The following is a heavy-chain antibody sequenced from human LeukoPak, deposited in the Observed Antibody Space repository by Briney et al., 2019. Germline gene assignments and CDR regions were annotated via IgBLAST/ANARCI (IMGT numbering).Heavy chain of an antibody. CDR1: GYTFTTHD. CDR3: ARVSLGYCSGGTCYFQDH. J-gene: IGHJ4*02. V-gene: IGHV1-8*01. D-gene: IGHD2-15*01. Sequence: ASVKVSCKASGYTFTTHDINWVRQATGQGLEWMGWMNPNSGNTGYAQKFQGRVTMTRSTSISTAYMELSSLTSEDTAVYYCARVSLGYCSGGTCYFQDHWGQGTLVTVSS. CDR2: MNPNSGNT.